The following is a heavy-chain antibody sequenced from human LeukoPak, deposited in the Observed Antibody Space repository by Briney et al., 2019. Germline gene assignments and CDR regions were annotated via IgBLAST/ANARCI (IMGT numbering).Heavy chain of an antibody. CDR2: ISSSSSYI. J-gene: IGHJ3*01. D-gene: IGHD3-3*01. CDR3: ARGITLFGVVNDAFDV. V-gene: IGHV3-21*06. CDR1: GFTFSSYS. Sequence: GGSLRLSCAASGFTFSSYSMNWVRQAPGKGLEWVSSISSSSSYIYYADSVKGRSTISRDNAKNSLYLQMNSLRAEDTAVYYCARGITLFGVVNDAFDVWGQGAVVTVSS.